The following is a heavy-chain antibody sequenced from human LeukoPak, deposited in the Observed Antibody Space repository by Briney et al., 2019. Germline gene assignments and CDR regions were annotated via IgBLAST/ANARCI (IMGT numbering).Heavy chain of an antibody. D-gene: IGHD3-9*01. J-gene: IGHJ4*02. CDR2: IRYDGSNK. V-gene: IGHV3-30*02. CDR3: AIRRRYDILTGYYKDY. Sequence: GGSLRLSCAASGFTFSSYGMHWVRQAPGKGLEWVAFIRYDGSNKYYADSVKGRFTISRDNSKNTLYLQMNSLRAEDTAVYYCAIRRRYDILTGYYKDYWGQGALVTVSS. CDR1: GFTFSSYG.